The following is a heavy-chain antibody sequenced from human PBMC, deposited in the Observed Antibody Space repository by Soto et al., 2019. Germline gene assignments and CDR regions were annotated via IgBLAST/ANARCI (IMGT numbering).Heavy chain of an antibody. CDR1: GFTFSSYG. CDR2: IWYDGSNK. CDR3: ARVLEGTTIFGVVIREPDDFDI. V-gene: IGHV3-33*01. J-gene: IGHJ3*02. Sequence: QVQLVESGGGVVQPGRSLRLSCAASGFTFSSYGMHWVRQAQGKGLEWVAVIWYDGSNKYYADSVKGRFTTSRDNSKSTLYLQMNSLTAEDTAVYYCARVLEGTTIFGVVIREPDDFDIWCQGTMVTVSS. D-gene: IGHD3-3*01.